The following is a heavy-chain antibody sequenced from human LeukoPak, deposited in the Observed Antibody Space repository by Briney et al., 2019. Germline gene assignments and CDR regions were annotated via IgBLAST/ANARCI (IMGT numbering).Heavy chain of an antibody. CDR1: GFTFSSYA. Sequence: GGSLRLSGAASGFTFSSYAMHWVRQAPDKGLEDVAVISNDGTYKYYGDSVKGRFTISRDNSKNTLYLQMNSLRAEDTAVYYCAKGSSSWFRGYLDYWGQGALVTVSS. J-gene: IGHJ4*02. D-gene: IGHD6-13*01. V-gene: IGHV3-30*04. CDR3: AKGSSSWFRGYLDY. CDR2: ISNDGTYK.